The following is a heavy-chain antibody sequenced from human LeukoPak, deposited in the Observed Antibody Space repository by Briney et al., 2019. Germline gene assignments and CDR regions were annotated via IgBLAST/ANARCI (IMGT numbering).Heavy chain of an antibody. CDR2: IYTSGST. J-gene: IGHJ3*02. D-gene: IGHD1-14*01. CDR3: ARGVSGILDAFDI. V-gene: IGHV4-61*02. Sequence: SQTLSLTCTVSGGSISSGSYYWSWIRQPAGKGLEWIGRIYTSGSTNYNPSLKSRVTISVDTSKNQFSLKLNSVTAADTAVYYCARGVSGILDAFDIWGQGTVVTVSS. CDR1: GGSISSGSYY.